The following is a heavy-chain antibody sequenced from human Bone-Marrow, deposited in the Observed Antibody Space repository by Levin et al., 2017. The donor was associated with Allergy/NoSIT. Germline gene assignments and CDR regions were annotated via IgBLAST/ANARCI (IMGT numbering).Heavy chain of an antibody. CDR1: GFTFSSYW. CDR2: IKQDGSEK. CDR3: ARWRLGGVYYDNIPDVTRKIGYAFDI. V-gene: IGHV3-7*01. J-gene: IGHJ3*02. Sequence: PGGSLRLSCAASGFTFSSYWMSWVRQAPGKGLEWVANIKQDGSEKYYVDSVKGRFTISRDNAKNSLYLQMNSLRAEDTAVYYCARWRLGGVYYDNIPDVTRKIGYAFDIWGQGTMVTVSS. D-gene: IGHD3-22*01.